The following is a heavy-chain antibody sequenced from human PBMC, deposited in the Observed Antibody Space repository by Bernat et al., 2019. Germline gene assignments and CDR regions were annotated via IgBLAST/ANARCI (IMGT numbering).Heavy chain of an antibody. Sequence: QVQLVQSGAEEKKPGASVKVSCKASGYTFTGYYMHWVRQAPGQGLEWMGWINPNSGGTNYAQKFQGWVTMTRDTSISTAYMELSRLRSDDTAVYYCARDAITGTFADYGMDVWGQGTTVTVSS. CDR3: ARDAITGTFADYGMDV. CDR1: GYTFTGYY. D-gene: IGHD1/OR15-1a*01. J-gene: IGHJ6*02. V-gene: IGHV1-2*04. CDR2: INPNSGGT.